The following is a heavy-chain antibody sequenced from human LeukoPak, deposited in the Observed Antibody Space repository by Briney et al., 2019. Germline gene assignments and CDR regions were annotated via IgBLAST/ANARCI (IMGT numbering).Heavy chain of an antibody. CDR3: SRDRSQPFPTDY. V-gene: IGHV3-30-3*01. CDR1: GFAFRTYA. Sequence: GGSLRLSCAASGFAFRTYAIHWVRQAPGKGLEWVAFISWDGTIKYYADSVKGRFSISRDNSKNTLSLQMNSLRGEDTAVYYCSRDRSQPFPTDYWGQGTLVTVSS. D-gene: IGHD2/OR15-2a*01. CDR2: ISWDGTIK. J-gene: IGHJ4*01.